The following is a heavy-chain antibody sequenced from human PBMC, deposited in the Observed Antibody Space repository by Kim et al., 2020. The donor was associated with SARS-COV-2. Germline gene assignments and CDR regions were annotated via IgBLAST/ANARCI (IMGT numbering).Heavy chain of an antibody. CDR3: AREGDTIFGVAQYYYGMDV. D-gene: IGHD3-3*01. CDR2: MNPNSGNT. V-gene: IGHV1-8*01. Sequence: ASVKVSCKASGYTFTSYDINWVRQATGQGLEWMGWMNPNSGNTGYAQKFQGRVTMTRNTSISTAYMELSSLRSEDTAVYYCAREGDTIFGVAQYYYGMDVWGQGTTVTVSS. CDR1: GYTFTSYD. J-gene: IGHJ6*02.